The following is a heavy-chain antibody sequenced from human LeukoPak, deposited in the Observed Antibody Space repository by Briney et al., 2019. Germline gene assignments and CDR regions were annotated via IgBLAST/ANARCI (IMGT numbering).Heavy chain of an antibody. CDR1: GYTFIEYY. V-gene: IGHV1-2*02. J-gene: IGHJ4*02. Sequence: ASVKVSCKASGYTFIEYYIHWVRQAPGQGLEFLGWISPDSGGTNYPQKFQGRVTLTRDTSISTAYMELSRLRSDDTAVYYCVTLGATNCYYWGQGTLVTVSS. CDR2: ISPDSGGT. D-gene: IGHD1-26*01. CDR3: VTLGATNCYY.